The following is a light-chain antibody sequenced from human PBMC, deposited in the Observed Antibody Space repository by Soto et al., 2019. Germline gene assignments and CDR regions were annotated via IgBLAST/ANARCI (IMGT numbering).Light chain of an antibody. CDR3: QQYDNRHRYT. J-gene: IGKJ2*01. V-gene: IGKV1-33*01. Sequence: DIQMTQSPSSLSASVGDRVTITCQASQDISTYLNWYQQKPGKAPKLLIYDASNLETGVPSRFSGDGSGTDFTFTISSLQPEVMAAYYCQQYDNRHRYTCGQGTKLEIK. CDR2: DAS. CDR1: QDISTY.